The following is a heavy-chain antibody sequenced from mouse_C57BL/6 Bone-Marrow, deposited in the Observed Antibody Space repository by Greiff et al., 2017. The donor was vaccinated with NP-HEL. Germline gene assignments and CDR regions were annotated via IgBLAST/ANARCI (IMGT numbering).Heavy chain of an antibody. D-gene: IGHD2-4*01. V-gene: IGHV1-82*01. CDR3: ARAYDYGGDYFDY. J-gene: IGHJ2*01. CDR1: GYAFSSSW. CDR2: IYPGDGDT. Sequence: VQLQQSGPELVKPGASVKISCKASGYAFSSSWMNWVKQRPGKGLEWIGRIYPGDGDTNYNGKFKGKATLTADKSSSTAYMQLSSLTSEDSAVYFCARAYDYGGDYFDYWGQGTTLTVSS.